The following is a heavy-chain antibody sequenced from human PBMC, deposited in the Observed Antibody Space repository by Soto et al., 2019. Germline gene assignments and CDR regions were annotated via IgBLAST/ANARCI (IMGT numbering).Heavy chain of an antibody. CDR1: GGTFSSCA. J-gene: IGHJ4*02. D-gene: IGHD6-19*01. CDR2: IIPIFGTA. Sequence: SVKVSCKASGGTFSSCAISWVRQAPGQGLEWMGGIIPIFGTANYAQKFQGRVTITADESTSTAYMELSSLRSEDTAVYYCARGYSSGWYYFDYWGQGTLVTVSS. CDR3: ARGYSSGWYYFDY. V-gene: IGHV1-69*13.